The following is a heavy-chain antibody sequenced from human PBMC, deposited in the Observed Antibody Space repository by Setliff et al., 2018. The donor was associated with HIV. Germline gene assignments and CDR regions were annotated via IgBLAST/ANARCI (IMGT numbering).Heavy chain of an antibody. CDR3: AKGIEMATIMSAFDI. Sequence: LRLSCAASGFTFSNYAMNWVRQAPGKGPEWDSVIYSGSTYYADSVKGRFTISRDNSKNTLYLQLNSLRAEDTAVYYCAKGIEMATIMSAFDIWGQGTMVTVSS. CDR1: GFTFSNYA. CDR2: IYSGST. D-gene: IGHD5-12*01. J-gene: IGHJ3*02. V-gene: IGHV3-23*03.